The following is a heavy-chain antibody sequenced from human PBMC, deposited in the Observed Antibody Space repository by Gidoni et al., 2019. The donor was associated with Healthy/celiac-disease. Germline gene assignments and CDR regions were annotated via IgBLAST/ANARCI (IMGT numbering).Heavy chain of an antibody. CDR2: IYYSGST. D-gene: IGHD4-17*01. V-gene: IGHV4-59*01. J-gene: IGHJ5*02. CDR1: GGSTSRYH. Sequence: QVQLQESGPGLGKPSETLSLTCTVAGGSTSRYHWRWIRQPPGKGLEWLWYIYYSGSTNYNPSLKSRVTMSVDKSKNQFSLKLSSVTAADTAVYYCARTTVTTEYNWFDPWGQGTLVTVSS. CDR3: ARTTVTTEYNWFDP.